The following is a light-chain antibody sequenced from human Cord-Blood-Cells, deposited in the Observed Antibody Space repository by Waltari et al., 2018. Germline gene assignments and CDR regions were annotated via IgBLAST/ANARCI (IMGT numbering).Light chain of an antibody. J-gene: IGLJ3*02. Sequence: QSALTQPASVSGSPGQSITISCTGTRSDVGSYNLVPWYQQHPGKAPKLMSYEGSKRPSGVSNRFSGSKSGNTASLTISGLQAEDEADYYCCSYAGSSTWVFGGGTKLTVL. CDR2: EGS. V-gene: IGLV2-23*01. CDR3: CSYAGSSTWV. CDR1: RSDVGSYNL.